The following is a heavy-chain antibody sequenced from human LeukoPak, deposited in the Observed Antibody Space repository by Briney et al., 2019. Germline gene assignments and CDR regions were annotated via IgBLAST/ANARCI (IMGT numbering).Heavy chain of an antibody. CDR2: IYHSGST. J-gene: IGHJ1*01. CDR3: ARDPLGKYGDYPAEYFQC. D-gene: IGHD4-17*01. Sequence: PSETLSLTCAVSGYSIGSGYYWGWIRQPPGKGLECIGSIYHSGSTYYNPSLKSRVTISVDTSKNQFSLKLSSVTAEDTAVYYCARDPLGKYGDYPAEYFQCWGQGTLVTVSS. CDR1: GYSIGSGYY. V-gene: IGHV4-38-2*02.